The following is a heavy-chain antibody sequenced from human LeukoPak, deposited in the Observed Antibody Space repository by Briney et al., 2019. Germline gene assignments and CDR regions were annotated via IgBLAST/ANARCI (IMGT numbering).Heavy chain of an antibody. CDR2: ISDSGGST. CDR1: GFTFSDYA. CDR3: ARHDSLIPY. J-gene: IGHJ4*02. V-gene: IGHV3-23*01. Sequence: QPGGSLRLSCVASGFTFSDYAMSWVRQAPGKGLEWASGISDSGGSTYYADSVKGRCTISRDNSKNTVSLQMNNLRAEDTAVYFCARHDSLIPYWGQGTLVTVTS. D-gene: IGHD3-16*01.